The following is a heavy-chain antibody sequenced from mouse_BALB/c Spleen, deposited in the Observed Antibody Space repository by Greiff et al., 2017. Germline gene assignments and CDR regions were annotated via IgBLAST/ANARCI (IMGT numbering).Heavy chain of an antibody. CDR2: IWSGGST. J-gene: IGHJ4*01. CDR3: ARNYYGSSSGAMDY. CDR1: GFSLTSYG. D-gene: IGHD1-1*01. V-gene: IGHV2-2*02. Sequence: VQLVESGPGLVQPSQSLSITCTVSGFSLTSYGVHWVRQSPGKGLEWLGVIWSGGSTDYNAAFISRLSISKDNSKSQVFFKMNSLQANDTAIYYCARNYYGSSSGAMDYWGQGTSVTVSS.